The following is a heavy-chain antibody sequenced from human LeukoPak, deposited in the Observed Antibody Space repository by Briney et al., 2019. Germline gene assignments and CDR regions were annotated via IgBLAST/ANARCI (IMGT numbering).Heavy chain of an antibody. Sequence: GGSLRLSCAASGFTFSTYSMNWVRQAPGKGLEWISYISSSSGTISYADSVKGRFTISRDNSKNTLYVQMNSLRAEDTAVYYCAKQHSSSWYLTDYWGQGTLVTVSS. CDR2: ISSSSGTI. CDR3: AKQHSSSWYLTDY. J-gene: IGHJ4*02. CDR1: GFTFSTYS. D-gene: IGHD6-13*01. V-gene: IGHV3-48*01.